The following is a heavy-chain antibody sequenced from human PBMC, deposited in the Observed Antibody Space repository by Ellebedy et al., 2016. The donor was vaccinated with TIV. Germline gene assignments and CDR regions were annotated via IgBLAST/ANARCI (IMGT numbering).Heavy chain of an antibody. V-gene: IGHV3-23*01. J-gene: IGHJ5*02. CDR2: ISKSGSRT. CDR3: ARDVTAPSFDP. D-gene: IGHD2-21*02. Sequence: PGGSLRLSCAASGFSFSGYARSWVRQAPGKGLEWVSSISKSGSRTYYADSEKGRFTISRDNAKNSLYLQMNSLRAEDTAVYSCARDVTAPSFDPWGHGTLVTVSS. CDR1: GFSFSGYA.